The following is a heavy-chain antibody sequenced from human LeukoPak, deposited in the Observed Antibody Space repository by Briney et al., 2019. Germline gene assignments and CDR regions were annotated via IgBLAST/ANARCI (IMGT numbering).Heavy chain of an antibody. CDR3: ARRPTGYYYYGMDV. CDR1: GYTFTSYG. CDR2: ISAYNGNT. Sequence: ASVKVSCKASGYTFTSYGISWVRQAPGKGLEWMGWISAYNGNTNYAQRLQGRVTMTTDTSTSTAYMELRSLRSDDTAVYYCARRPTGYYYYGMDVWGQGTTVTVSS. V-gene: IGHV1-18*01. J-gene: IGHJ6*02.